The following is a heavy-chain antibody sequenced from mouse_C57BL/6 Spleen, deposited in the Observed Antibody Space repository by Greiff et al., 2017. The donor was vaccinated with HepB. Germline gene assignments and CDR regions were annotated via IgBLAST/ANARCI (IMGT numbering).Heavy chain of an antibody. CDR3: ARSGDSSGNFDY. J-gene: IGHJ2*01. D-gene: IGHD3-2*02. Sequence: QVQLQQSGAELVKPGASVKLSCKASGYTFTSYWMHWVKQRPGQGLEWIGMIHPNSGSTNYNEKFKSKATLTVDKSSSTAYMQLSSLTSEDSAVYYCARSGDSSGNFDYWGQGTTLTVSS. CDR1: GYTFTSYW. CDR2: IHPNSGST. V-gene: IGHV1-64*01.